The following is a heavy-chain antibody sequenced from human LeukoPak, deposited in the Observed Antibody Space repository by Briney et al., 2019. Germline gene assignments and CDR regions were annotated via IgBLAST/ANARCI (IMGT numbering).Heavy chain of an antibody. CDR2: IIPIFGTA. CDR1: GGTFSSYA. CDR3: ASPPYYDSSGYWSGFDY. D-gene: IGHD3-22*01. Sequence: ASVKVSCKASGGTFSSYAISWVRQAPGQGLEWMGGIIPIFGTAHYAHNFQGRVTITADESTSTAYMELSSLRSEDTAVYYCASPPYYDSSGYWSGFDYWGQGTLVTVSS. V-gene: IGHV1-69*13. J-gene: IGHJ4*02.